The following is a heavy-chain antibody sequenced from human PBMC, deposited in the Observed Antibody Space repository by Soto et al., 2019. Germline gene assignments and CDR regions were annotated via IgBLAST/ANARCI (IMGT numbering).Heavy chain of an antibody. CDR1: GYTFTGYY. D-gene: IGHD6-6*01. V-gene: IGHV1-2*02. J-gene: IGHJ4*02. CDR2: INPNSGGT. CDR3: ARAVDSSWSGVDY. Sequence: ASVKVSCKASGYTFTGYYMHWVRQAPGQGLEWMGWINPNSGGTNYAQKFQGRVTMTRDTSISTAYMELSRLRSDDTAVYYCARAVDSSWSGVDYWRQGTLVTVSS.